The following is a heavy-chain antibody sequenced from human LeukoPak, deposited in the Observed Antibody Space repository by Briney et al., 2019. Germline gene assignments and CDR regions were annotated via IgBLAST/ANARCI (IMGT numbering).Heavy chain of an antibody. CDR2: IYYSGST. D-gene: IGHD2-21*01. CDR3: ARVKCGGDCYSWGYFYFMDV. Sequence: SETLSLTCTVSGGSISSYYWSWIRQPPGKGLEWIGYIYYSGSTNYNPSLKRRVTISVDTSKNQFSLKLSSVTAAGTAVYYCARVKCGGDCYSWGYFYFMDVLGKGTTGTV. V-gene: IGHV4-59*01. CDR1: GGSISSYY. J-gene: IGHJ6*03.